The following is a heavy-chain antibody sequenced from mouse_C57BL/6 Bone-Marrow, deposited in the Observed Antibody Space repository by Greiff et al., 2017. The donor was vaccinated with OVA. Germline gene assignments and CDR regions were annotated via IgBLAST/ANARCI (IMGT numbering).Heavy chain of an antibody. Sequence: EVQLVESGGGLVPPGGSMKLSCAASGFTFSDYRLDWVHHSPETGLAWVAEIRNKASNYATYYVEFVYGRFTISRDDSKSSVYLQMNSIRAEDTGIYYCTMRYYDYYFDYWGQGTTLTVSS. D-gene: IGHD2-4*01. CDR3: TMRYYDYYFDY. V-gene: IGHV6-5*01. CDR1: GFTFSDYR. CDR2: IRNKASNYAT. J-gene: IGHJ2*01.